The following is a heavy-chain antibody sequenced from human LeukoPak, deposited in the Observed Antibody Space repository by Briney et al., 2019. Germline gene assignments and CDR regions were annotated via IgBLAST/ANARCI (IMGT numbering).Heavy chain of an antibody. J-gene: IGHJ5*02. V-gene: IGHV4-59*01. Sequence: SETLSLTCTASGGSISSYYWSWIRQPPGKGLEWIGYIYYSGSTNYNPSLKSRVTISVDTSKNQFSLRLSSVTAADTAVYYCARAETDILTGYFPRWFDPWGQGTLVTVSS. CDR2: IYYSGST. CDR3: ARAETDILTGYFPRWFDP. CDR1: GGSISSYY. D-gene: IGHD3-9*01.